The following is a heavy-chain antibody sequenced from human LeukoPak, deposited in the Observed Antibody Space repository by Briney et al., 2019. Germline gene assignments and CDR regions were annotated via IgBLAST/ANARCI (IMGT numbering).Heavy chain of an antibody. V-gene: IGHV3-21*01. CDR1: GFTFSNYN. Sequence: PGGSLRLSCAASGFTFSNYNMNWVRQAPGKGLEWVSCISISSNYIYYPDSVKGRFTISRDNAKNSLCLQMNSLRAEDTAVYYCARDGGGGLDYWGQGTLVTVSS. D-gene: IGHD2-15*01. J-gene: IGHJ4*02. CDR2: ISISSNYI. CDR3: ARDGGGGLDY.